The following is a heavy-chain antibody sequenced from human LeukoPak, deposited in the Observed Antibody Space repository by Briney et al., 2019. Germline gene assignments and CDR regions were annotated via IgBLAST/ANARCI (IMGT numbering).Heavy chain of an antibody. J-gene: IGHJ4*02. CDR2: IKQDGSEK. D-gene: IGHD4-17*01. V-gene: IGHV3-7*03. CDR3: AKDPGPLGYGEELDY. Sequence: GGSLRLSCAASGFTFSSYWMSWVRQAPGKGLEWVANIKQDGSEKYYVDSVKGRFTISRDNAENSLYLQMNSLRAEDTAVYYCAKDPGPLGYGEELDYWGQGTLVTVSS. CDR1: GFTFSSYW.